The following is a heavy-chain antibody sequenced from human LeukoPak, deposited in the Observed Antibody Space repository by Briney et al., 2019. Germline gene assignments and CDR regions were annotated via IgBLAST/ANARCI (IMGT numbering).Heavy chain of an antibody. CDR1: GGSISSGDYY. CDR2: IYYSGST. V-gene: IGHV4-30-4*08. CDR3: ARGEGSWYPKYYFDY. Sequence: SQTLSLTCTVSGGSISSGDYYWSWIRQPPGKGLEWIGYIYYSGSTYYNPSLKSRVTISVDTSKNQFSLKLSSVTAADTAVYYCARGEGSWYPKYYFDYWGQGTLVTVSS. D-gene: IGHD6-13*01. J-gene: IGHJ4*02.